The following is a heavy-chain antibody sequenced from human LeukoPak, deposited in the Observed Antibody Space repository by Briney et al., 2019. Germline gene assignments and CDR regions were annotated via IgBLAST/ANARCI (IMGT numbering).Heavy chain of an antibody. CDR2: IYRSGST. V-gene: IGHV4-38-2*02. Sequence: PSETLSLTCSVSGYSISTGYYWVWIRQSPGKGLEWIGSIYRSGSTNYNPSLKSRVTISVDTSNNQFSLKVSSVTAADTAVYYCARGDCSSTICYSPMDVWGKGTTVTISS. CDR1: GYSISTGYY. CDR3: ARGDCSSTICYSPMDV. J-gene: IGHJ6*03. D-gene: IGHD2-2*01.